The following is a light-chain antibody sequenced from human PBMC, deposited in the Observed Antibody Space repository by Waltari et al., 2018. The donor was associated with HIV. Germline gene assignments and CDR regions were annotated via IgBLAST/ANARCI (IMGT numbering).Light chain of an antibody. CDR2: RDD. CDR1: KLGDNY. J-gene: IGLJ2*01. V-gene: IGLV3-1*01. Sequence: SYELTQPPSVSVSPGHTATIACSGDKLGDNYVSWYQQTAGQSPLFVIFRDDKRPSGIPERFSGSNSGNTATLTISGTQAIDEADYYCQAWDSNSYVVFGGGTKLTVL. CDR3: QAWDSNSYVV.